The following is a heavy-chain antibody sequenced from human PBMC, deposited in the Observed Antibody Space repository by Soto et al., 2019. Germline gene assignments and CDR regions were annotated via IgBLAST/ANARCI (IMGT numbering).Heavy chain of an antibody. CDR2: IYPGDSDI. V-gene: IGHV5-51*01. D-gene: IGHD3-3*01. J-gene: IGHJ4*02. CDR3: ARQTNTIRQYYFDY. Sequence: PGESLTISWKGSGYSFTSYGIGWVRHMPGKGLEWMGIIYPGDSDIRYSPSFQGQVTISADKSISTAYLQWSSLKASDTAMYYCARQTNTIRQYYFDYWGQGTLVTVSS. CDR1: GYSFTSYG.